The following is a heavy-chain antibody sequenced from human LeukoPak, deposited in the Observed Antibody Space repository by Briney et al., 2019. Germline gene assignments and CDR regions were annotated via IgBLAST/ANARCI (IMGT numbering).Heavy chain of an antibody. D-gene: IGHD1-7*01. CDR3: ARETTLPLNWFDP. V-gene: IGHV4-30-4*08. CDR2: IYYSGST. Sequence: SETLSLTCTVSGGSISSGDHYWSWTRQPPGKGLEWIGYIYYSGSTYYNPSLKSRITISIDTSKNQFSLKMTSVTAADTAVYYCARETTLPLNWFDPWGQGTLVTVSS. CDR1: GGSISSGDHY. J-gene: IGHJ5*02.